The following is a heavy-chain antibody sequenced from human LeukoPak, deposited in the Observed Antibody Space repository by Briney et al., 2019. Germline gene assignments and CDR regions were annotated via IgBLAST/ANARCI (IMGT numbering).Heavy chain of an antibody. CDR2: IYYSGST. V-gene: IGHV4-39*07. D-gene: IGHD3-22*01. Sequence: PSETLSFTCTVSGGSISSSSYYWGWIRQPPGKGLEWIGSIYYSGSTNYNPSLKSRVTISVDTSKNQFSLKLSSVTAADTAVYYCASEYYDSSGPRTNYYYMDVWGKGTTVTVSS. J-gene: IGHJ6*03. CDR3: ASEYYDSSGPRTNYYYMDV. CDR1: GGSISSSSYY.